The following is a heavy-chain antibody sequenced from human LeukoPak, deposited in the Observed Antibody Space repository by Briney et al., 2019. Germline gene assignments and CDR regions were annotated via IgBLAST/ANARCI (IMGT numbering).Heavy chain of an antibody. CDR1: GYTFTSYG. J-gene: IGHJ6*03. D-gene: IGHD4-23*01. CDR2: ISGYNGNT. Sequence: ASVKVSCKASGYTFTSYGVSWVRQPPGQGLEWMGWISGYNGNTNYPQKLQGRVTMTTDTSTSTAYMELRSLRSDDTAVYYCARRPVGYYYYYMDVWGKGTTVTVSS. CDR3: ARRPVGYYYYYMDV. V-gene: IGHV1-18*01.